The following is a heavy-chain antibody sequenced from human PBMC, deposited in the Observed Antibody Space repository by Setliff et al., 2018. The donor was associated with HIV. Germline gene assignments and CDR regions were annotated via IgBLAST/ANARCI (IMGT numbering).Heavy chain of an antibody. D-gene: IGHD2-2*01. CDR2: INSDNGNT. CDR3: ARGGARENQLLYNYFDP. V-gene: IGHV1-3*01. J-gene: IGHJ5*02. CDR1: GYTLSTYA. Sequence: ASVKVSCKASGYTLSTYALYWVRQAPGQRPEWMGWINSDNGNTKFSQKFQGRLTITADTTASTAYMVLSSLTSEDTAVYYCARGGARENQLLYNYFDPWGQGTLVTVSS.